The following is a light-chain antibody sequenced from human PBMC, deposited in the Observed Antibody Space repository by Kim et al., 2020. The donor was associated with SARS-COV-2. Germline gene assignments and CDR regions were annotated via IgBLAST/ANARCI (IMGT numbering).Light chain of an antibody. V-gene: IGLV2-14*03. CDR1: SSDVGGDNY. Sequence: QSITIAGAGTSSDVGGDNYVSWYEQHPGKAPKLRIYDVSNRPSGVATRFSGSKSGNTDSLTISGLQAEDEAEYYCSSYTSSSTYWVFGGGTKLTVL. CDR3: SSYTSSSTYWV. CDR2: DVS. J-gene: IGLJ3*02.